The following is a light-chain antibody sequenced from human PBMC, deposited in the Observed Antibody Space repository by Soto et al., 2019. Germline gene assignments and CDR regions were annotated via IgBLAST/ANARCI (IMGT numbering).Light chain of an antibody. CDR2: DVS. Sequence: QSALTQPASVSGSPGQSITISCTGTSSDVGDYNYVSWYQHHPGKAPKLMIFDVSNRPSGVSARFSGSKSANTASLTISGLHAEDEADYYCSSYTTSSAPYVFGSGTKLTVL. CDR1: SSDVGDYNY. CDR3: SSYTTSSAPYV. J-gene: IGLJ1*01. V-gene: IGLV2-14*03.